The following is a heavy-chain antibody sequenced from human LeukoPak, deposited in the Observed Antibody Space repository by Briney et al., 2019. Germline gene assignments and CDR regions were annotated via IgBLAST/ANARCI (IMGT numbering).Heavy chain of an antibody. J-gene: IGHJ6*02. CDR2: IWYDGSNK. Sequence: PGGSLRLSCAASGFTFSSYGMHWVRQAPGKGLEWVAFIWYDGSNKYYADFVKGRFTISRDNSKNTLYLQMNSLRAEDTAVYYCAKESYDFWSGYPSYYYYGMDVWGQGTTVTVSS. CDR3: AKESYDFWSGYPSYYYYGMDV. CDR1: GFTFSSYG. V-gene: IGHV3-30*02. D-gene: IGHD3-3*01.